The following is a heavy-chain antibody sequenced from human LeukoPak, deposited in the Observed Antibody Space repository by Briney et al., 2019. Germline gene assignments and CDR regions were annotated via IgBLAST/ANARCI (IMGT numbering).Heavy chain of an antibody. D-gene: IGHD3-22*01. CDR2: MSESGSST. Sequence: LTGGSLRLSCAASGFTFSNAWMNWVRQAPGKGLEWVAAMSESGSSTWYADSVKGRLTISRDNSKNTLFLQMNSLRAEDTAVYYCAKDLYDSSGSRYDYWGQGTLVTVSS. CDR1: GFTFSNAW. CDR3: AKDLYDSSGSRYDY. V-gene: IGHV3-23*01. J-gene: IGHJ4*02.